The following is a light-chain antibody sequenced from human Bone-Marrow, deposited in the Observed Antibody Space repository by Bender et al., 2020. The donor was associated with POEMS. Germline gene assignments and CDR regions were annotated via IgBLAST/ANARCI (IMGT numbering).Light chain of an antibody. V-gene: IGLV2-23*02. CDR3: SSYAGSVV. CDR2: DVN. Sequence: QSALTQPASVSASPGQSITISCAGTSSDVGTYNAVSWYQQHPGKVPKVMIYDVNTRPSGVSDRFSGSKSGNTASLTISGLQAEDEADYFCSSYAGSVVFGGGTKLTVL. CDR1: SSDVGTYNA. J-gene: IGLJ2*01.